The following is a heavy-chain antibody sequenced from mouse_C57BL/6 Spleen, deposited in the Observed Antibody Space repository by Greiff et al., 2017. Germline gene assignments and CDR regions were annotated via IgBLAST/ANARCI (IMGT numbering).Heavy chain of an antibody. J-gene: IGHJ3*01. V-gene: IGHV1-26*01. D-gene: IGHD3-2*02. CDR2: INPNNGGT. CDR1: GYTFTDYY. Sequence: VQLQQSGPELVKPGSSVKISCKASGYTFTDYYMNWVKQSHGKSLEWIGDINPNNGGTSYNQKFKGKATLTVDKSSSTAYMELRSLTSEDSAVYYCAINSRQLRLQAWFAYWGQGTLVTVSA. CDR3: AINSRQLRLQAWFAY.